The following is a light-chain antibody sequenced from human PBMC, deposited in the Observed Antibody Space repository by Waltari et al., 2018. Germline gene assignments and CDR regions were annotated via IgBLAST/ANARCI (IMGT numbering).Light chain of an antibody. J-gene: IGKJ3*01. CDR2: DAS. Sequence: EIVLTQSPATLSLSPGQRATLSCRASQSVNRYLAWYQQKPGQAPRLLIYDASNRATGIPARFSGSGSGTDFTLTISSLESEDFTVYYCRQRSNWPVTFGPGTRVDIK. CDR1: QSVNRY. CDR3: RQRSNWPVT. V-gene: IGKV3-11*01.